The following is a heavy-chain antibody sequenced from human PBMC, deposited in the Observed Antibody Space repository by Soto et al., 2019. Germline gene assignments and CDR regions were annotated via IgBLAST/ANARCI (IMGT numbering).Heavy chain of an antibody. J-gene: IGHJ3*01. CDR1: GDSITSYY. CDR3: ARDLGIGSGPFDA. D-gene: IGHD2-2*03. V-gene: IGHV4-4*08. CDR2: IYNSGST. Sequence: PSETLSLTCTVSGDSITSYYWSWIRQPPGKALEWIGYIYNSGSTDNNPSLKSRVTISLDPAKKQFSLKLKSVTAADTAVYYCARDLGIGSGPFDAWGQGTMVTFSS.